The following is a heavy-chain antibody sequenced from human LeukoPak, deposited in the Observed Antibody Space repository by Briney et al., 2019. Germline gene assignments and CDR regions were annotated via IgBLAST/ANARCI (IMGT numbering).Heavy chain of an antibody. Sequence: PGGSLRLSCAASGFTFRNYGMHWVRQAPGKGLEWVTLVWYDGNRKYYADSMKGRFTISRDNSKNSVYLQLNSLRPEDTAMYYCVSMVRGIGYWGQGTLVTVSS. CDR2: VWYDGNRK. D-gene: IGHD3-10*01. CDR3: VSMVRGIGY. J-gene: IGHJ4*02. CDR1: GFTFRNYG. V-gene: IGHV3-30*02.